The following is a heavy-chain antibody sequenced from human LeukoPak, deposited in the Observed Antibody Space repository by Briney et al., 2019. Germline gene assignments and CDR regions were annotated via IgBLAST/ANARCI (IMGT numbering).Heavy chain of an antibody. V-gene: IGHV4-61*01. D-gene: IGHD3-3*01. CDR2: IYYSGRT. CDR3: AREGRFLEWFPRYFDY. Sequence: SETLSLTCTVSGGSVSSDSYYWSWIRQPPGKGLEWIGYIYYSGRTNYNPSLKSRVTISVDTSKNQFSLKLSSVAAADTAVYYCAREGRFLEWFPRYFDYWGQGTLVTVSS. J-gene: IGHJ4*02. CDR1: GGSVSSDSYY.